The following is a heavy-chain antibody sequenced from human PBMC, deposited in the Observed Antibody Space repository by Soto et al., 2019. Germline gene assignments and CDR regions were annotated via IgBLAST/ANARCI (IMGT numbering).Heavy chain of an antibody. CDR2: IIPIFGTA. Sequence: SVTVSCKACVGTFSSYASSWVRQAPGQGLELMGGIIPIFGTANYAQKFQGRVTITADKSTSTAYMELSSLRSEDTAVYYCARDRVDTAMVHQYYYGMDVWVQGTTVTVSS. V-gene: IGHV1-69*06. J-gene: IGHJ6*02. CDR1: VGTFSSYA. D-gene: IGHD5-18*01. CDR3: ARDRVDTAMVHQYYYGMDV.